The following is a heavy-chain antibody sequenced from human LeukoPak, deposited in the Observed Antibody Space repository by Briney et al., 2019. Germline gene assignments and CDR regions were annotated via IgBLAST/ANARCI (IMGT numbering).Heavy chain of an antibody. Sequence: ASVTVSCTASGYTFTSYGISWVRQAPGQGLEWMGWISAYNGNTNYAQKLQGRVTMTTDTSTSTAYMELRSLRSDDTAVYYCARGLARPHYYDSSGYYANWFDPWGQGTLVTVSS. CDR2: ISAYNGNT. D-gene: IGHD3-22*01. CDR1: GYTFTSYG. J-gene: IGHJ5*02. CDR3: ARGLARPHYYDSSGYYANWFDP. V-gene: IGHV1-18*01.